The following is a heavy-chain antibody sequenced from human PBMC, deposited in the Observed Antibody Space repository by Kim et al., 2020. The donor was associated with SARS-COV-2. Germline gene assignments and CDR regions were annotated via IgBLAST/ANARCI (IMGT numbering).Heavy chain of an antibody. V-gene: IGHV3-30*01. Sequence: KGQFTISRDNSMNTLYLQMNSLRTEDTAVYYCARGRDASYSSGAVRGWIDPWGQGTLVTVSS. CDR3: ARGRDASYSSGAVRGWIDP. D-gene: IGHD6-19*01. J-gene: IGHJ5*02.